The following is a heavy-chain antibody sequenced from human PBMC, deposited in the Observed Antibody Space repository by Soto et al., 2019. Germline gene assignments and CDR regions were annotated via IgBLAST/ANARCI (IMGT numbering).Heavy chain of an antibody. CDR1: GFTFSSYG. CDR2: ISYDGSNK. J-gene: IGHJ4*02. CDR3: AKDPWSN. Sequence: GGSLRLSCAASGFTFSSYGMHWVRQAPGKGLEWVAVISYDGSNKYYADSVKGRFTISRDNSKNTLYLQMNSLRAEDTAVYYCAKDPWSNWREGTLVTVSS. V-gene: IGHV3-30*18.